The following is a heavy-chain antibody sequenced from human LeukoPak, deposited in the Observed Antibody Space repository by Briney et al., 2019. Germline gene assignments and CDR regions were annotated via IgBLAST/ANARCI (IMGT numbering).Heavy chain of an antibody. CDR2: IYYSGST. V-gene: IGHV4-59*01. CDR3: ARVGEYYDSSGYVDY. D-gene: IGHD3-22*01. CDR1: DDSISSYY. Sequence: SETLSLTCTVSDDSISSYYWSWIRQPPGKGLEWIGYIYYSGSTNYNPSLKSRVTISVDTSKNQFSLKLSSVTAADTAVYYCARVGEYYDSSGYVDYWGQGTLVTVSS. J-gene: IGHJ4*02.